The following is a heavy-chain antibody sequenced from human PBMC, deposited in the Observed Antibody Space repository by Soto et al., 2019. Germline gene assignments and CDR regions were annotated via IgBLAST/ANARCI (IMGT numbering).Heavy chain of an antibody. CDR2: IKHDGSEK. CDR3: ARDLEDYGCTDAFQM. Sequence: EVQLVESGGTLVQPGGSLRVSCAASGFTFNSSWMSWVRQAPGRGPEWVANIKHDGSEKYHVDSVKGRFTISRDNAKNSLYLQMNSLRVEDTAVYYCARDLEDYGCTDAFQMWGQGTMVTVSA. J-gene: IGHJ3*02. D-gene: IGHD4-17*01. V-gene: IGHV3-7*04. CDR1: GFTFNSSW.